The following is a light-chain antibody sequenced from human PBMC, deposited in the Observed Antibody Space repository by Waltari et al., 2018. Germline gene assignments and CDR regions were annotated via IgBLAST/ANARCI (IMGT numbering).Light chain of an antibody. CDR1: QSLLHSNGNTY. J-gene: IGKJ3*01. Sequence: DIVMTQTPLSLPVTPGEPASISCRSSQSLLHSNGNTYLYWYLQKPGQPPRLLIYRVSHRFSGVPDRFSGSGSGTDFTLKISRVEAEDVGVYYCMQALQTPFTFGPGTKLDIK. CDR2: RVS. CDR3: MQALQTPFT. V-gene: IGKV2-29*02.